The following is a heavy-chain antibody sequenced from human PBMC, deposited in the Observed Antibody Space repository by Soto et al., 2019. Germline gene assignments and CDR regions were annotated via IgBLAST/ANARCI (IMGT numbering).Heavy chain of an antibody. V-gene: IGHV3-43*01. J-gene: IGHJ6*02. D-gene: IGHD6-13*01. CDR3: AKDCIGASSVDYGMDV. CDR1: GFTFDDYT. Sequence: GGSLRLSCAASGFTFDDYTMHWVRQAPGKGLEWVSLISWDGGSTYYVDSVKGRFTISRDNSKNSLYLQMNSLRTEDTALYYCAKDCIGASSVDYGMDVWGQGTTVTVSS. CDR2: ISWDGGST.